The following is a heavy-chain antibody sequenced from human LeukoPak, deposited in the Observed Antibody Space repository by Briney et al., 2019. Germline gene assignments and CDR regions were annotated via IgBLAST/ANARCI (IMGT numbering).Heavy chain of an antibody. V-gene: IGHV3-11*06. CDR3: ARDRHFKRACYDSSGYSH. J-gene: IGHJ4*02. CDR1: GFTFSDYY. CDR2: ISSSSSYT. D-gene: IGHD3-22*01. Sequence: GGSLRLSCAASGFTFSDYYMSWIRQAPGKGLEWVSYISSSSSYTNYADSVKGRFTISRDNAKNSLYLQMNSLRAEDTAVYYCARDRHFKRACYDSSGYSHWGQGTLVTVSS.